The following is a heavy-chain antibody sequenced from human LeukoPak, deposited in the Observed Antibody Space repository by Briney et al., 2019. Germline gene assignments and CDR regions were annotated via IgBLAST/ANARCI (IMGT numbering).Heavy chain of an antibody. CDR3: ARDYADFWSGYYTPEGYYYYMDV. CDR1: GGSISSYY. Sequence: SETLSLTCTVSGGSISSYYWSWIRQPAGKGLEWIGRIYTSGSTNYNPSLKSRVTMSVDTSKNQFSLKLSSVTAADTAVYYCARDYADFWSGYYTPEGYYYYMDVWGKGTTVTVSS. CDR2: IYTSGST. J-gene: IGHJ6*03. D-gene: IGHD3-3*01. V-gene: IGHV4-4*07.